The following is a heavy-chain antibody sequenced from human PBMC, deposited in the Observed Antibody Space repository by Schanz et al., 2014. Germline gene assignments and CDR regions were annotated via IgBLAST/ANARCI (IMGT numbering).Heavy chain of an antibody. V-gene: IGHV4-30-4*07. Sequence: QVQLQESGPGLVKPSQTLSLTCAVSGGSISSGGYSWNWIRQPPGKGLEWIVYIYYSGSTYYNPSIKRRVTISVDTSKNQFSQKLSSVPAADTAVYYCARGGRTTYNYYYGMDVWGQGTTVTVSS. D-gene: IGHD1-1*01. CDR2: IYYSGST. CDR3: ARGGRTTYNYYYGMDV. CDR1: GGSISSGGYS. J-gene: IGHJ6*02.